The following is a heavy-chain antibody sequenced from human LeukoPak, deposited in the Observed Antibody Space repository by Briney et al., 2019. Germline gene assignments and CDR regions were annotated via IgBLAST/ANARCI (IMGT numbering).Heavy chain of an antibody. D-gene: IGHD1-26*01. CDR1: GFTFSSYE. CDR2: ISSSGSTI. CDR3: ARERTLSGSYYDAFDI. Sequence: GGSLRLSCAASGFTFSSYEMNWVRQAPGKGLEWVSYISSSGSTIYYADCAKGRFTISRDNAKNSLYLQMNSLRADDTAVYYCARERTLSGSYYDAFDIWGHGTVVTVSS. V-gene: IGHV3-48*03. J-gene: IGHJ3*02.